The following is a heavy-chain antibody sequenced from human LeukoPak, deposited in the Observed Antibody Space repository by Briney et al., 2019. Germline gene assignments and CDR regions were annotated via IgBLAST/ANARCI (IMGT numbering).Heavy chain of an antibody. Sequence: ETLSLTCTVSGYSISSGYYWAWIRQPPGKGLEWVANIKQDGSEKNYVDSVKGRFTISRDNAKNSLFLQMSSLRAEDTAVYYCAKDDSGSYYPYYYYMDVWGKGTTVTISS. V-gene: IGHV3-7*03. J-gene: IGHJ6*03. D-gene: IGHD1-26*01. CDR1: GYSISSGYY. CDR3: AKDDSGSYYPYYYYMDV. CDR2: IKQDGSEK.